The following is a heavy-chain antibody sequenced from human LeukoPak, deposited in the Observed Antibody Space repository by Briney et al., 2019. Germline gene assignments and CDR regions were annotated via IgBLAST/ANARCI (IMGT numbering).Heavy chain of an antibody. CDR3: ARGTYSSHYFDY. J-gene: IGHJ4*02. D-gene: IGHD6-19*01. CDR1: GGSISSSNYY. V-gene: IGHV4-39*07. Sequence: KASETLSLTCTVSGGSISSSNYYWGWIRQPRGKGLEWIGEINHSGSTNYNPSLKSRVTISVDTSKNQFSLKLSSVTAADTAVYYCARGTYSSHYFDYWGQGTLVTVSS. CDR2: INHSGST.